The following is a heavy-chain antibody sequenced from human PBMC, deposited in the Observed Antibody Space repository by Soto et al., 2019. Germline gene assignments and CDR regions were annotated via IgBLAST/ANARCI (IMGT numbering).Heavy chain of an antibody. D-gene: IGHD3-3*01. CDR1: GGSFSGYY. Sequence: PSETLSLTCAVYGGSFSGYYWSWIRQPPGKGLEWIGEINHSGSTNYNPSLKSRVTISVDTSKNQFSLKLSSVTAADTAVYYCARGKRLEWLLSFWPALDYWGQGTLVTVSS. J-gene: IGHJ4*02. V-gene: IGHV4-34*01. CDR2: INHSGST. CDR3: ARGKRLEWLLSFWPALDY.